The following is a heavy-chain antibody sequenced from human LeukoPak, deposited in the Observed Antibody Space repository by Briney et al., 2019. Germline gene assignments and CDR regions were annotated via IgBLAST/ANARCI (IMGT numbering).Heavy chain of an antibody. CDR1: GGTFISYA. CDR3: ASYRRVGSYGMDV. J-gene: IGHJ6*02. V-gene: IGHV1-69*13. Sequence: SVKVSCKASGGTFISYAISWVRQAPGQGLEWMGGIIPIFGTANYAQKFQGRVTITADESTSTAYMELSSLRSEDTAVYYCASYRRVGSYGMDVWGQGTTVTVSS. D-gene: IGHD1-26*01. CDR2: IIPIFGTA.